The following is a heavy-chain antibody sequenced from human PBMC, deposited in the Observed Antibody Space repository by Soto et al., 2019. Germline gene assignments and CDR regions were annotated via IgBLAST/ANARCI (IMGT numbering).Heavy chain of an antibody. CDR1: GGSISSYY. D-gene: IGHD6-13*01. V-gene: IGHV4-59*01. CDR3: ARGEAAALYYFDY. J-gene: IGHJ4*02. CDR2: IYYSGST. Sequence: SETLSLTCTVSGGSISSYYWSWIRQPPGKGLEWIGYIYYSGSTNYNPSLKSRVTISVDTSKNQFSLKLSSVTAADTAVYYCARGEAAALYYFDYWGQGTLVTVSS.